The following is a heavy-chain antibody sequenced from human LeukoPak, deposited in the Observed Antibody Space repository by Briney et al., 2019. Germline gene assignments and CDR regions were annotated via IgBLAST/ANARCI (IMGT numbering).Heavy chain of an antibody. CDR2: IYYSGST. J-gene: IGHJ6*03. D-gene: IGHD3-16*01. Sequence: SETLSLTCTVSGGSISSHYWSWIRQPPGKGLEWIGYIYYSGSTNYNPSLKSRVTMSVDTSKNQFSLKLSSVTAADTAVYYCARGGTQGNYYYYYMDVWGKGTTVTVSS. CDR3: ARGGTQGNYYYYYMDV. V-gene: IGHV4-59*11. CDR1: GGSISSHY.